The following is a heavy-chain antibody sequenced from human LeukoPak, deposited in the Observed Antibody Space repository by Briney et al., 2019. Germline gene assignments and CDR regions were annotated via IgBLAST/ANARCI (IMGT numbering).Heavy chain of an antibody. CDR3: ARVRAAAIPYYFDS. Sequence: SETLSLTCSVSGGSIRSSTHWWGWIRQPPGKGLEWIASIYYSGSTYYNPSLSSRVTVSVDTSKNQFSLKLTSVTAADTAFYYCARVRAAAIPYYFDSWGQGTLVTVSS. D-gene: IGHD6-13*01. CDR1: GGSIRSSTHW. CDR2: IYYSGST. V-gene: IGHV4-39*07. J-gene: IGHJ4*02.